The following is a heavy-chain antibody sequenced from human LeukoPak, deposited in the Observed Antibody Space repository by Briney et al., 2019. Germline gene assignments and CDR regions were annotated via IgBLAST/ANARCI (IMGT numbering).Heavy chain of an antibody. CDR2: IYYGGNT. Sequence: SETLSLTCTVSGGSISGYYWSWIRQPPGKGLEWIGYIYYGGNTNYNPSLKSRVTISVDTSKNQFSLRLSSVTAADTAVYYCARETTRPWYLDLWGRGTLVTVSS. J-gene: IGHJ2*01. D-gene: IGHD2-15*01. CDR1: GGSISGYY. V-gene: IGHV4-59*01. CDR3: ARETTRPWYLDL.